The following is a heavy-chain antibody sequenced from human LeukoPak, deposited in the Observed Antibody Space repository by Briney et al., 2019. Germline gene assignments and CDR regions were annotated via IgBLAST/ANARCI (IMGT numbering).Heavy chain of an antibody. V-gene: IGHV1-18*01. D-gene: IGHD3-3*01. J-gene: IGHJ4*02. CDR3: ARGRYDFWSGYYSLGY. CDR1: GYTFTSYG. Sequence: ASVKVSCKASGYTFTSYGISWVQQAPGQGLEWMGWISAYNGNTNYAQKLQGRVTMTTDTSTSTSYMELRSLRSDDTAVYYCARGRYDFWSGYYSLGYWGQGTLVTVSS. CDR2: ISAYNGNT.